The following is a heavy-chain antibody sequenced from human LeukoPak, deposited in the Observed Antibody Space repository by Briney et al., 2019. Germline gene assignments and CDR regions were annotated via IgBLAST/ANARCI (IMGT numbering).Heavy chain of an antibody. CDR2: IYTGGST. J-gene: IGHJ4*02. D-gene: IGHD4-23*01. V-gene: IGHV3-53*01. CDR3: ASHYDYGGSLHY. Sequence: PGGSLRLSCAASGGTFSSNYMSWVRQAPGKGLEWISVIYTGGSTYYSDSVTGRFTLSRDNSKNTLYLQMKSLRAEDPAVYYCASHYDYGGSLHYWGQGTLVTVPS. CDR1: GGTFSSNY.